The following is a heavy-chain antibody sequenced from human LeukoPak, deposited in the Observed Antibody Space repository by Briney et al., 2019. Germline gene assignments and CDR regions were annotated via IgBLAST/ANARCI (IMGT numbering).Heavy chain of an antibody. CDR3: ARAAYYYDGSGYYLGD. Sequence: ASVKVSCKASGYTFTDYYMHWVRQAPGQGLEWMGRINPNSGGTNYAQKFQARVTMTRDTSISTAYMELSRLRSDDTALYYCARAAYYYDGSGYYLGDWGQGTLVAVSS. CDR1: GYTFTDYY. D-gene: IGHD3-22*01. CDR2: INPNSGGT. V-gene: IGHV1-2*06. J-gene: IGHJ4*02.